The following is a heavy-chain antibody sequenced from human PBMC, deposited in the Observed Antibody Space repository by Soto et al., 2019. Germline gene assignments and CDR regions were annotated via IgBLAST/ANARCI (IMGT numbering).Heavy chain of an antibody. CDR3: ARGRMITFGGVIVEAAFDI. J-gene: IGHJ3*02. D-gene: IGHD3-16*02. Sequence: RASVKVSCKASGYTFTGYYMHWVRQAPGQGLEWMGWINPNSGGTNYAQKFQGWVTMTRDTSISTAYMELSRLRSDDTAVYYCARGRMITFGGVIVEAAFDIWGQGTMVTVSS. V-gene: IGHV1-2*04. CDR2: INPNSGGT. CDR1: GYTFTGYY.